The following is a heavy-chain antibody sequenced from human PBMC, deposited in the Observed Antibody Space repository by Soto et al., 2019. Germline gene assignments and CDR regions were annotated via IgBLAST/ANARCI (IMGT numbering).Heavy chain of an antibody. V-gene: IGHV3-33*01. J-gene: IGHJ2*01. CDR3: ARDHSGGGSISEDGYFDL. CDR1: GFPFSNYG. CDR2: IWSDGTNE. D-gene: IGHD3-16*01. Sequence: QVQLVESGGGVVQPGGSLRLSCAASGFPFSNYGLDWVRQAPGKGLEWVAVIWSDGTNEYYADSVKGRFTISRDNSKNTLYLQMNSLRAEDTAVYYCARDHSGGGSISEDGYFDLWGRGTLVTVSS.